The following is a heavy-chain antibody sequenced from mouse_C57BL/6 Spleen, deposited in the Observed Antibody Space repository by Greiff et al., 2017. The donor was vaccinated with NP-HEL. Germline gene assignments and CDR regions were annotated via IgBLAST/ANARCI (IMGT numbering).Heavy chain of an antibody. D-gene: IGHD2-5*01. Sequence: VQLQQSGAELVRPGASVKLSCKASGYTFTDYYINWVKQRPGQGLEWIARIYPGSGNTYYNEKFKGKATLTAEKSSSTAYMQLSSLTSEDSAVYFCAMRAYYSNYGGFAYWGQGTLVTVSA. CDR1: GYTFTDYY. V-gene: IGHV1-76*01. CDR2: IYPGSGNT. J-gene: IGHJ3*01. CDR3: AMRAYYSNYGGFAY.